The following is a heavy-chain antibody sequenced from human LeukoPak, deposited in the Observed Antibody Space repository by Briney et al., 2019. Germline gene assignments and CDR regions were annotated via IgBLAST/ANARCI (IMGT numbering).Heavy chain of an antibody. CDR3: ARAGRRITIFGVVRYLGDY. CDR1: GGTFSSYT. V-gene: IGHV1-69*01. J-gene: IGHJ4*02. CDR2: IIPIFGTA. Sequence: SVKVSCKASGGTFSSYTISWVRQAPGQGLEWMGGIIPIFGTANYAQKFQGRVTITADESTSTAYMELSSLRSEDTAVYYCARAGRRITIFGVVRYLGDYWGQGTLVTVSS. D-gene: IGHD3-3*01.